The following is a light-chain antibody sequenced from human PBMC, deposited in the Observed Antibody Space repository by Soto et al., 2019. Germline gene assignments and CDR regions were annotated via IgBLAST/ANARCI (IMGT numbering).Light chain of an antibody. CDR2: AAS. CDR1: QSISSY. Sequence: EIQMTQSPSTLSASVGDRVTITCRASQSISSYLNWYQQKQGKAPKLLIYAASSLQSGVPSRFSGSGSGTDCTLTISSLQPEDCATYYCQQNYSTPITFGQGTRLEIK. V-gene: IGKV1-39*01. CDR3: QQNYSTPIT. J-gene: IGKJ5*01.